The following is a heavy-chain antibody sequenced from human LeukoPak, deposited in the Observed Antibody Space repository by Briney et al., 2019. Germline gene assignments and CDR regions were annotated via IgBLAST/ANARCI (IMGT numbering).Heavy chain of an antibody. J-gene: IGHJ6*02. Sequence: GGSLRLSCAASGFTFSSYWMSWVRQAPGKGLEWVANIKQDGSEKYYVDSVKGRFTISRDNAKNSLYLQMNSLRAEDTAVYYCARDATGYYGSGSSTPGMDVWGQGTTVTVSS. V-gene: IGHV3-7*01. CDR3: ARDATGYYGSGSSTPGMDV. CDR2: IKQDGSEK. CDR1: GFTFSSYW. D-gene: IGHD3-10*01.